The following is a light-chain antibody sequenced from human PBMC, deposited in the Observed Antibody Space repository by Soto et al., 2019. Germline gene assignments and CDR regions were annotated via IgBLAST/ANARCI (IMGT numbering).Light chain of an antibody. CDR1: QSVGSG. CDR2: GAS. CDR3: QQRSNWPLT. J-gene: IGKJ4*01. V-gene: IGKV3-11*01. Sequence: EIVITQSPATLSVSPGERATLSCRASQSVGSGLSWYQQKPDQAPRLLIYGASTRATGIPARFSGSGSGTDFTLTISSLEPEDFAVYYCQQRSNWPLTFGGGTKVDIK.